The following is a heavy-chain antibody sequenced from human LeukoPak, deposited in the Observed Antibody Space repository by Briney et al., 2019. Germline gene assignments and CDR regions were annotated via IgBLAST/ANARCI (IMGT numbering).Heavy chain of an antibody. D-gene: IGHD6-13*01. CDR1: SFTFSSCG. V-gene: IGHV3-23*01. CDR2: ISGTGAST. J-gene: IGHJ4*02. Sequence: GGSLRLSCAASSFTFSSCGMSWVRQAPGKGLEWVGTISGTGASTYYADSVKGRFTISRDNSKNTLDLQMNSLRVEDTAVYYCAKDQRGISAAFDYWGQGTVVTVSS. CDR3: AKDQRGISAAFDY.